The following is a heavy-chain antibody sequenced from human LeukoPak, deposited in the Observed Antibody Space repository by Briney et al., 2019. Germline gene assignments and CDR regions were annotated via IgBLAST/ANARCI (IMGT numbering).Heavy chain of an antibody. CDR3: ARLTTDYVWGSYRSGDDAFDI. D-gene: IGHD3-16*02. J-gene: IGHJ3*02. V-gene: IGHV4-39*01. CDR2: IYYSGST. Sequence: SETLSLTFTVSGGSISSSSYYWGWIRQPPGKGLEWIGSIYYSGSTYYNPSLKSRVTISVDTSKNQFSLKLSSVTAADTAVYYCARLTTDYVWGSYRSGDDAFDIWGQGTMVTVSS. CDR1: GGSISSSSYY.